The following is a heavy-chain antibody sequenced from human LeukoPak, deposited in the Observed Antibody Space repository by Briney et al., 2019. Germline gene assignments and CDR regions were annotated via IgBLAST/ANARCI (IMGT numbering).Heavy chain of an antibody. CDR2: INHSGST. CDR3: ARRGWLRSFDY. CDR1: GGSFSGYY. V-gene: IGHV4-34*01. D-gene: IGHD5-12*01. J-gene: IGHJ4*02. Sequence: TSETLSLTCAVYGGSFSGYYWSWIRQPPGKGLEWIGEINHSGSTNYNPSLKSRVTISVDTSKNQFSLKLSSVTAADTAVYYCARRGWLRSFDYWGQGTLVTVSS.